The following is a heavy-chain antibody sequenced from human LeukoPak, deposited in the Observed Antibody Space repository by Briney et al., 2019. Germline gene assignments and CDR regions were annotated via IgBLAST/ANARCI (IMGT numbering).Heavy chain of an antibody. CDR1: GDSVSSNSAA. CDR3: ARGIDGITIFGAEALTHFDY. J-gene: IGHJ4*02. D-gene: IGHD3-3*01. V-gene: IGHV6-1*01. Sequence: SQTLSLTCAISGDSVSSNSAAWNWIRQSPSRGLEWLGRTYYRSKWYNDYAVSVKSRITINPDTSKNQFSLQLNSVTPEDTAVYYCARGIDGITIFGAEALTHFDYWGQGTLVTVSS. CDR2: TYYRSKWYN.